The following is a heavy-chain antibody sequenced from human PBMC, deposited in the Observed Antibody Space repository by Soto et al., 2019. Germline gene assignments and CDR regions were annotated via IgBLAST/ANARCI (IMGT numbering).Heavy chain of an antibody. CDR1: GYTFTDYG. J-gene: IGHJ4*02. D-gene: IGHD6-19*01. CDR3: AREEEISDWHAFDY. CDR2: ISTYNGNT. V-gene: IGHV1-18*04. Sequence: QVQLVQSGAEVKKPGASVKVSCKASGYTFTDYGISWVRQAPGQGLEWMGWISTYNGNTIYAQKIQGRVTMTTDTSTSTAYVEMRSLRSDDTAVYYWAREEEISDWHAFDYWGQGTLGTDSS.